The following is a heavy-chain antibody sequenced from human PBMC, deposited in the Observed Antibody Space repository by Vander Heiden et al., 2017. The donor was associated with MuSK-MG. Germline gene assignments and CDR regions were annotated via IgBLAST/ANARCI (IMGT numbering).Heavy chain of an antibody. Sequence: EVQLVESGGGLVKPGGSLRLSCAASGFTFSNAWMSWVRQAPGKGLEWVGRIKSKTDGGTTDYAAPVKGRFTISRDDSKNTLYLQMNSLKTEDTAVYYCTTSEGRSGQPDYWGQGTLVTVSS. J-gene: IGHJ4*02. CDR3: TTSEGRSGQPDY. V-gene: IGHV3-15*01. CDR1: GFTFSNAW. D-gene: IGHD6-19*01. CDR2: IKSKTDGGTT.